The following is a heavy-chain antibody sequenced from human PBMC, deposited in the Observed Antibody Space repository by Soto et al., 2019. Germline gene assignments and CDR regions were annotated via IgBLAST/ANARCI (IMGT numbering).Heavy chain of an antibody. Sequence: SETLSLTCTVSGGSISSYYWSWIRQPPGKGLEWIGYIYYSGSTNYNPSLKSRVTISVDTSKNQFSLKLSSVTASDTAVYYCARRYGGNLDYWGQGTLVTVSS. CDR3: ARRYGGNLDY. J-gene: IGHJ4*02. D-gene: IGHD1-26*01. V-gene: IGHV4-59*08. CDR2: IYYSGST. CDR1: GGSISSYY.